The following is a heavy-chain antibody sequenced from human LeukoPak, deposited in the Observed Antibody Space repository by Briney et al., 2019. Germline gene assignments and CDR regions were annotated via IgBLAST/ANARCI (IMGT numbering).Heavy chain of an antibody. CDR2: ISGSGGST. CDR1: GFTFSSYA. V-gene: IGHV3-23*01. D-gene: IGHD2-2*01. CDR3: ARGVLGSSTSHGLDY. J-gene: IGHJ4*02. Sequence: GGSLRLSCAASGFTFSSYAMSWVRQAPGKGLEWVSAISGSGGSTYYADSVKGRFTISRDNSKNTLYLQMNSLRGEDTAVYYCARGVLGSSTSHGLDYWGQGTLVTVSS.